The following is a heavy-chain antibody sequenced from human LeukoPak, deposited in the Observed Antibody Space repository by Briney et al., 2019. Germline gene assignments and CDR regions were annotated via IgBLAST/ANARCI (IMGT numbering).Heavy chain of an antibody. V-gene: IGHV3-73*01. CDR1: GFTFSGSA. CDR3: TRHGSYCSGGSCYSSFDY. D-gene: IGHD2-15*01. CDR2: IRSKANSYAT. Sequence: GGFLRLSCAASGFTFSGSAMHWVRQASGKGLEWVGRIRSKANSYATAYAASVKGRFTISRDDSKNTAYLQMNSLKTEDTAVYYCTRHGSYCSGGSCYSSFDYWGQGTLVTVSS. J-gene: IGHJ4*02.